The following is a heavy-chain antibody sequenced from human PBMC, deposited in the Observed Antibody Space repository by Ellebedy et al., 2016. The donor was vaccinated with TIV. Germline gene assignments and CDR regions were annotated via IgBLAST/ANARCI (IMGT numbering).Heavy chain of an antibody. V-gene: IGHV3-7*01. J-gene: IGHJ4*02. Sequence: PGGSLRLSCAASGIAFSSYWMNWVRQVPGKGLEWVAIINQHGSEIYYVDSVKGRFTISRDNPKNSLYLQMTNLRAEDTSVYFCAVSLASPFSATWFAFDYWGQGTLVTVSS. CDR3: AVSLASPFSATWFAFDY. CDR1: GIAFSSYW. D-gene: IGHD3-10*01. CDR2: INQHGSEI.